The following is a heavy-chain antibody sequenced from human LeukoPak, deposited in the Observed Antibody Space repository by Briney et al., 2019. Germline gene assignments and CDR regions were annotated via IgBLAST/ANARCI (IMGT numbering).Heavy chain of an antibody. Sequence: SETLSLTCTVSGDSISSSSYYWGWIRQPPGKGLEWIGNINYSGRTYYNPSLKSRVTISVDTSKNQFSLKLSSVTAADTAVYYCARHGDDNWFDPWGQGTLVTVSS. CDR2: INYSGRT. D-gene: IGHD7-27*01. CDR1: GDSISSSSYY. J-gene: IGHJ5*02. V-gene: IGHV4-39*01. CDR3: ARHGDDNWFDP.